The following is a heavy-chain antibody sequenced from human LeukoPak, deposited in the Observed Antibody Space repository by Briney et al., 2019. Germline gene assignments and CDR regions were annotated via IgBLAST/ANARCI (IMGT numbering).Heavy chain of an antibody. CDR1: GFTFSSYW. J-gene: IGHJ4*02. Sequence: PGGSLRLSCAASGFTFSSYWMHWVRQAPGKGLVWVSSISSSSSYIYYADSVKGRFTISRDNAKNSLYLQMNSLRAEDTAVYYCARGRVRLFDSWGQGTLVTVSP. D-gene: IGHD2-2*01. V-gene: IGHV3-21*01. CDR2: ISSSSSYI. CDR3: ARGRVRLFDS.